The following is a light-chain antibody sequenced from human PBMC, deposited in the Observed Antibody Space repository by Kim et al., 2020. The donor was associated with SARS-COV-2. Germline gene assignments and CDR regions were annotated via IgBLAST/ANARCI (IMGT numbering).Light chain of an antibody. CDR1: QSVSRY. J-gene: IGKJ4*01. V-gene: IGKV3-11*01. Sequence: EIVLTQSPATLSLSPGERATLSCRASQSVSRYLAWYQQKPGQAPRLLIYDASNRATGIPARFSGSGSGTDFTLTISSLEPEDFAVYYCQHRSSWPLTFGGGTKVDIQ. CDR3: QHRSSWPLT. CDR2: DAS.